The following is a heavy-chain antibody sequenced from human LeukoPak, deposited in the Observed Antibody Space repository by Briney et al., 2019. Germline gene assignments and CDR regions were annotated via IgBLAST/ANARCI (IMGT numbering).Heavy chain of an antibody. J-gene: IGHJ4*02. CDR1: GYTFTSYG. CDR3: ARGGVGATVNY. Sequence: ASVKVSRKGTGYTFTSYGISWVRQAPGQGLEWMGWIIAYNGNTNYAQKLQCRVTMTEATSTSTAYMELRSLRSDDTAVYYCARGGVGATVNYWGQGTLVTVSS. V-gene: IGHV1-18*01. D-gene: IGHD1-26*01. CDR2: IIAYNGNT.